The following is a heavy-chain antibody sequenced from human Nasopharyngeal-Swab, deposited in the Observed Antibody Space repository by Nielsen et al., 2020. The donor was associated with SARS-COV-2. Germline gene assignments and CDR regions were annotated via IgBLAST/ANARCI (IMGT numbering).Heavy chain of an antibody. CDR1: GYTFTSYD. CDR2: MNPNSGNT. CDR3: ARDRYYDILTGYAYYYYGMDV. J-gene: IGHJ6*02. V-gene: IGHV1-8*01. D-gene: IGHD3-9*01. Sequence: ASVKVSCKASGYTFTSYDINWVRQATGQGLEWMGWMNPNSGNTGYSQKFQGRVTITADESTSTAYMELSSLRSEDTAVYYCARDRYYDILTGYAYYYYGMDVWGQGTTVTVSS.